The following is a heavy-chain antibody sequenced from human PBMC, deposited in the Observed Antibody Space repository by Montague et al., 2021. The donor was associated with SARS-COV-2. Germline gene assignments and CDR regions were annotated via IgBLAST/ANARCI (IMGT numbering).Heavy chain of an antibody. J-gene: IGHJ6*03. V-gene: IGHV4-34*01. CDR2: ISYRGST. CDR3: ARGPARITILEIPVYYYHMDY. Sequence: SETLSLTCAVYGASFSDFYWSWIRQPPGKGLEWIGEISYRGSTNYNPSLESRVTISVDTSKNQFSLKLNSVTAADTAVYYCARGPARITILEIPVYYYHMDYWGKGTTVTVSS. CDR1: GASFSDFY. D-gene: IGHD3-3*01.